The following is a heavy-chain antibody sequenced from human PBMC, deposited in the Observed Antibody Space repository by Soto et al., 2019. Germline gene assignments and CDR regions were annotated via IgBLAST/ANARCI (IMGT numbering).Heavy chain of an antibody. CDR3: ARESPLSRDSSYYYGMDV. CDR2: INPNSGGT. CDR1: GYTFTGYY. J-gene: IGHJ6*02. V-gene: IGHV1-2*04. Sequence: ASVKVSCKASGYTFTGYYMHWVRQAPGQGLEWMGWINPNSGGTNYAQKFQGWVTMTRDTSISTAYMELSRLRSDDTAVYYCARESPLSRDSSYYYGMDVWGQGTTVTVSS. D-gene: IGHD6-13*01.